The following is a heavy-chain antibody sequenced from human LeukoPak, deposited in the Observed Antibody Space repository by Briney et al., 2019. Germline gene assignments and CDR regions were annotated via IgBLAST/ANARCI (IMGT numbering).Heavy chain of an antibody. CDR1: GYTFTNSY. D-gene: IGHD5-24*01. Sequence: ASVKVSCKASGYTFTNSYIHWVRQAPGQVLEWMGLINPDGGNTNYAQNFQGRVTLTRDTSTSTVYMELSSLRSEDTAIYYCARIRDGYNGAYDLWGQGTVVTVPS. V-gene: IGHV1-46*01. CDR2: INPDGGNT. CDR3: ARIRDGYNGAYDL. J-gene: IGHJ3*01.